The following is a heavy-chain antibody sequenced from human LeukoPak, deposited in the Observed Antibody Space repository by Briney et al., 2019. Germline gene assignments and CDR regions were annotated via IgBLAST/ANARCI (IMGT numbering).Heavy chain of an antibody. CDR2: IYHSGST. CDR1: GYSISSGYY. D-gene: IGHD3-10*01. J-gene: IGHJ3*02. CDR3: ASFGITMVRGLDI. Sequence: PSETLSLTCTVSGYSISSGYYWGWIRQPPGKGLEWIGSIYHSGSTYYNPSLKSRVTISVDTSKNQFSLKLSSVTAADTAVYYCASFGITMVRGLDIWGQGTMVTVSS. V-gene: IGHV4-38-2*02.